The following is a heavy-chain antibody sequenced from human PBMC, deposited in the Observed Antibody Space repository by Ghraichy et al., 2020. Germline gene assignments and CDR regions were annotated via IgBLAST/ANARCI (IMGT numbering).Heavy chain of an antibody. Sequence: GGSLRLYCAASGFSFSASAMHWVRQASGKGLEWVGRIRIKANFYATEYAASVKGRFTISRDDSKNTAYLQMNSLKTEDTAVYYCTRLALNSGDSYWGQGTLVTVSS. J-gene: IGHJ4*02. V-gene: IGHV3-73*01. CDR1: GFSFSASA. CDR3: TRLALNSGDSY. D-gene: IGHD4-23*01. CDR2: IRIKANFYAT.